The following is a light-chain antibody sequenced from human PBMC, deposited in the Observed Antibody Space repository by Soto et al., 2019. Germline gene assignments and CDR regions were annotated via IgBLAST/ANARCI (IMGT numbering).Light chain of an antibody. CDR1: QGIRDD. Sequence: AIQMTQSPSSLSASVGDRVTITCRASQGIRDDLGWYQQKPGKAPKLLIYSASSLQSGVPSRFSGSGSGTDFTLTISSLQPEDFATYYCLQDYNYPWTFGKGTKVDIK. CDR3: LQDYNYPWT. J-gene: IGKJ1*01. CDR2: SAS. V-gene: IGKV1-6*01.